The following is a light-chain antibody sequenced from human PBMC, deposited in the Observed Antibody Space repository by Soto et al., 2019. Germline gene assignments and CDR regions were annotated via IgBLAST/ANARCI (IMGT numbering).Light chain of an antibody. CDR3: QQYDSWPLT. CDR1: QSVRDN. V-gene: IGKV3-15*01. J-gene: IGKJ4*01. CDR2: GSS. Sequence: EIVTTQSPATVSVAPGERATPSXRASQSVRDNLAWYQQKPGQPPRLLIYGSSIRATGLPARFSGSGSETEFTLTISSLQSEDFALYFCQQYDSWPLTFGGGTKVDNK.